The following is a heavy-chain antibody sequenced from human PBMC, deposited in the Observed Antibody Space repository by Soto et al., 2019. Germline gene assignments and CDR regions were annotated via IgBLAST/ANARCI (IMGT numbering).Heavy chain of an antibody. CDR3: ARDLVVQTTTGGVDF. J-gene: IGHJ4*02. CDR1: GYTFTSYG. CDR2: ISGYNGNT. V-gene: IGHV1-18*01. D-gene: IGHD2-2*01. Sequence: QVQLVQSGAEVKTPGASVKVFCKASGYTFTSYGISWVRQAPGQGLEWMAWISGYNGNTNYAQKFQDRVTMTTDTSTITAYMELRSLRSDDTAVYYCARDLVVQTTTGGVDFWGQGTLVTVSS.